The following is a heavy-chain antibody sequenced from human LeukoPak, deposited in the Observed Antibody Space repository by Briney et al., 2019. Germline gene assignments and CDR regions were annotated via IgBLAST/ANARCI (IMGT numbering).Heavy chain of an antibody. CDR3: ARDWIRVVGATSAFDI. J-gene: IGHJ3*02. D-gene: IGHD1-26*01. Sequence: SVKVSCKASGGTFSSYAISWVRQAPGQGLEWMGGIIPIFGTANYAQKFQGRVTITADESTSTAYMELSSLRSEDTAVYYRARDWIRVVGATSAFDIWGQGTMVTVSS. CDR1: GGTFSSYA. V-gene: IGHV1-69*13. CDR2: IIPIFGTA.